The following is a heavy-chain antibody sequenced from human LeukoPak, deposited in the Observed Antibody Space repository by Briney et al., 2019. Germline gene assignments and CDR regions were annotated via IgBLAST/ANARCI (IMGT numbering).Heavy chain of an antibody. CDR1: GDSIRSHY. Sequence: SETLSLTCTVSGDSIRSHYWNWIRQPPGRGLEWIGYISYSGNINYNPSLKSRVTISVDTSKNQFSLKLNSVTAADTAVYYCAREGGYYDRSGYLLGAFDIWGQGTMVTVSS. D-gene: IGHD3-22*01. CDR3: AREGGYYDRSGYLLGAFDI. V-gene: IGHV4-59*11. J-gene: IGHJ3*02. CDR2: ISYSGNI.